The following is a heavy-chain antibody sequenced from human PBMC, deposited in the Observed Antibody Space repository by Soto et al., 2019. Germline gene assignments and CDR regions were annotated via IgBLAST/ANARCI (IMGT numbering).Heavy chain of an antibody. D-gene: IGHD3-10*01. V-gene: IGHV3-23*01. CDR3: AKAWYFVSGSYYKAIFDY. CDR1: GFTFSSYA. J-gene: IGHJ4*02. Sequence: EVQLLESGGGLVQPGGSLRISCAASGFTFSSYAMSWVRLAPGKGLEWVSGISGSGGTTYYGDSVKGRFTISRDNSTNTVYLQMNSLRAEDTAVYYCAKAWYFVSGSYYKAIFDYWGQGTLVTVSS. CDR2: ISGSGGTT.